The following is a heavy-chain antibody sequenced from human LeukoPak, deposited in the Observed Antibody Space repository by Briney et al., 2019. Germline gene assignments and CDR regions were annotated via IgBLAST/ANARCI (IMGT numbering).Heavy chain of an antibody. CDR2: ISSSSSYI. CDR1: GFTFSSYS. V-gene: IGHV3-21*01. J-gene: IGHJ4*02. CDR3: AREGYCGGGACYSHYYFDY. D-gene: IGHD2-15*01. Sequence: GGSLRLSCAASGFTFSSYSMNWVRQAPGKGLEWVSSISSSSSYIYYADSVKGRFTISRDDAKNSLYLQMNSLRAEDAAVYYCAREGYCGGGACYSHYYFDYWGQGTLVTVSS.